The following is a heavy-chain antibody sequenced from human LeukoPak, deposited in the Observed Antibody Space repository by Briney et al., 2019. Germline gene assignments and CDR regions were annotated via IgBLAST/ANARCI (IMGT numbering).Heavy chain of an antibody. CDR1: GGSISSYY. J-gene: IGHJ4*02. Sequence: SETLSLTCTVSGGSISSYYWSWIRQPPGKGLEWIGYIYYSGSTNYNPSLKSRVTISVDTSKNQVSLNLTSVTAADTAVYYCVRSGGWAAPLGYWGQGTLVTVSS. D-gene: IGHD6-19*01. CDR3: VRSGGWAAPLGY. V-gene: IGHV4-59*12. CDR2: IYYSGST.